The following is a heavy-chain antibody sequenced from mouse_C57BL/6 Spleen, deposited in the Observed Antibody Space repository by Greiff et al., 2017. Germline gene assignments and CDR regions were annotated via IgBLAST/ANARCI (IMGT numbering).Heavy chain of an antibody. V-gene: IGHV1-64*01. CDR3: ARTYGSPWFAY. Sequence: QVQLKQPGAELVKPGASVKLSCKASGYTFTSYWMHWVKQRPGQGLEWIGMIHPNSGSTNYNEKFKSKATLTVDKSSSTAYMQLSSLTSEDSAVYYCARTYGSPWFAYWGQGTLVTVSA. D-gene: IGHD1-1*01. J-gene: IGHJ3*01. CDR1: GYTFTSYW. CDR2: IHPNSGST.